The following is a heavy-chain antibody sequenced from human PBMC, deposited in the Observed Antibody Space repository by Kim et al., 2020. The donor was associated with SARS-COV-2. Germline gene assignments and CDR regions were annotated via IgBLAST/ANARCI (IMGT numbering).Heavy chain of an antibody. J-gene: IGHJ6*02. D-gene: IGHD7-27*01. CDR3: ATVRGYYYGFDV. V-gene: IGHV1-2*02. Sequence: ASVKVSCTASGYTFTSFYIHWIRQAPGQGLEWMGSINPNRGTTNSAQKFQGRVTMTRDTSINTAFLELSGLTSDDTAVYYCATVRGYYYGFDVLGQGTTV. CDR1: GYTFTSFY. CDR2: INPNRGTT.